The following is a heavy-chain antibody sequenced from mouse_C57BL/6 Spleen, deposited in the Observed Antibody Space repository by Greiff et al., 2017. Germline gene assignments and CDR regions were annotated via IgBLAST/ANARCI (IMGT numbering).Heavy chain of an antibody. V-gene: IGHV1-39*01. CDR3: AGLPEGAWFAY. Sequence: EVKLMESGPELVKPGASVKISCKASGYSFTDYNMNWVKQSNGKSLEWIGVINPNYGTTSYNQKFKGKATLTVDQSSSTAYMQLNSLTSEDSAVYCCAGLPEGAWFAYWGQGTLVTVSA. J-gene: IGHJ3*01. CDR1: GYSFTDYN. CDR2: INPNYGTT.